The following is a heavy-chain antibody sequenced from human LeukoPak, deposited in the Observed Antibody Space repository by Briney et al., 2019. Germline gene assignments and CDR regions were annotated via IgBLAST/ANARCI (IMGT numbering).Heavy chain of an antibody. V-gene: IGHV4-59*01. J-gene: IGHJ4*02. D-gene: IGHD1-26*01. CDR1: GGSTSPYY. CDR2: IYYTGST. CDR3: TRGLRGGDYQLLPFGY. Sequence: SETLSLTCTVSGGSTSPYYWSWIRQSPGKGLEYIGYIYYTGSTNYNPSLKSRVAISLDTSNNQFSLILSSVTAADTAVYYCTRGLRGGDYQLLPFGYWGQGTLVTVSS.